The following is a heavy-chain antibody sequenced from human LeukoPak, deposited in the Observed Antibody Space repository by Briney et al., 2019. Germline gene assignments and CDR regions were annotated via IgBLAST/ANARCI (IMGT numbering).Heavy chain of an antibody. J-gene: IGHJ6*03. CDR2: IYYSGST. V-gene: IGHV4-59*01. CDR1: GGSISSYY. D-gene: IGHD3-22*01. CDR3: SGCYKSSGYNYYYTCV. Sequence: KASETLSLTCTVSGGSISSYYWSWIRQPQGPGLEWIGIIYYSGSTNSNPSLNSRVTISVDTSKTQFLLTLSPVTAADTAVYSCSGCYKSSGYNYYYTCVWGKGTTVTVSS.